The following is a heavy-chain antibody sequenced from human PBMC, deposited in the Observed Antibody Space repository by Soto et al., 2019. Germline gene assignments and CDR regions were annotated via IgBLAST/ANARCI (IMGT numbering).Heavy chain of an antibody. J-gene: IGHJ4*02. CDR1: GYPFGSYG. V-gene: IGHV1-18*01. Sequence: QVQLVQSGAEVKKPGASIKVSCKASGYPFGSYGINWVRQAPGQGLEWMGWISVNNGYTNYAQNLQGRVTWTADTSTTTAYLELRSLTSDDTAVYYCARENTATATPTFDSWGQGTLVTVSS. CDR2: ISVNNGYT. D-gene: IGHD2-2*02. CDR3: ARENTATATPTFDS.